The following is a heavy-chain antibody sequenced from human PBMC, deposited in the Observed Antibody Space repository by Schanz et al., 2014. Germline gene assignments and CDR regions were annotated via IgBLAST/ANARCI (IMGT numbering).Heavy chain of an antibody. Sequence: QVHLVESGGGVVQPGRSLRLSCAASGFTFSTYAMHWVRQAPGKGLECVAVISYDGSNKHYVDSVKGRLTISRDNSNNTVYLQMNTLRAEDTAVYYCARPSDSSWYMDVWGKGTTGTVSS. CDR3: ARPSDSSWYMDV. CDR2: ISYDGSNK. V-gene: IGHV3-30*03. D-gene: IGHD2-21*02. J-gene: IGHJ6*03. CDR1: GFTFSTYA.